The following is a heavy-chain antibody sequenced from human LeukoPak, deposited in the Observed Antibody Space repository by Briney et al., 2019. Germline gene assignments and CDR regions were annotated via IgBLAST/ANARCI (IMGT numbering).Heavy chain of an antibody. CDR2: IYTRGST. CDR1: GDSINNYY. D-gene: IGHD2-15*01. V-gene: IGHV4-4*07. Sequence: SEALSLTCTVSGDSINNYYWSWIRQPAGRGLEWIGRIYTRGSTNYNPSLKSRVTMSVDTSKNQYSLKLSSVTAADTAVYYCARGRYCSADICSGGDAFDIWGQGTMVSVSS. J-gene: IGHJ3*02. CDR3: ARGRYCSADICSGGDAFDI.